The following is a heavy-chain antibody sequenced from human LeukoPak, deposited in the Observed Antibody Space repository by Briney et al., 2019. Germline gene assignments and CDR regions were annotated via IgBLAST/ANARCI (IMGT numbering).Heavy chain of an antibody. CDR2: INSDGSST. CDR1: GFTFSSYA. V-gene: IGHV3-74*01. Sequence: PGGSLRLSCAASGFTFSSYAMSWVRQAPGKGLVWVSRINSDGSSTTYADSVKGRFTISRDNAKNTLYLQMNSLRAEDTAVYYCASGGGYVIDYGMDVWGQGTTVTVSS. D-gene: IGHD1-26*01. CDR3: ASGGGYVIDYGMDV. J-gene: IGHJ6*02.